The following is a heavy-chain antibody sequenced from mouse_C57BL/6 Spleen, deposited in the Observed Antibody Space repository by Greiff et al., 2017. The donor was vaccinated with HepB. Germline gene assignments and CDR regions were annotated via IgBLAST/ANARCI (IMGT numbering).Heavy chain of an antibody. Sequence: QVQLQQPGAELVMPGASVKLSCKASGYTFTSYWMHWVKQRPGQGLEWIGEIDPSDSYTNYNQKFKGTSTLTVYKSSSTAYMQLSSLTSEDSAVYYCAREGSAPTSFIYWGQGTTLTVSS. D-gene: IGHD1-1*02. CDR1: GYTFTSYW. V-gene: IGHV1-69*01. CDR2: IDPSDSYT. CDR3: AREGSAPTSFIY. J-gene: IGHJ2*01.